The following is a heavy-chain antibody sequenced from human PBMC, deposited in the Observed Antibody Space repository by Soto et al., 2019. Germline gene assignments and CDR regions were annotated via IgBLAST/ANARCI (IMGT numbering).Heavy chain of an antibody. Sequence: SETLSLTCTVSGGSISSYYWSWIRQPPGKGLEWIGYIYYSGSTNYNPSLKSRVTISVDTSKNQFSLKLSSVTAADTAVYYCARALRITIFGVVDSYYYYGMDVWGQGTTVTVSS. CDR2: IYYSGST. V-gene: IGHV4-59*01. J-gene: IGHJ6*02. D-gene: IGHD3-3*01. CDR3: ARALRITIFGVVDSYYYYGMDV. CDR1: GGSISSYY.